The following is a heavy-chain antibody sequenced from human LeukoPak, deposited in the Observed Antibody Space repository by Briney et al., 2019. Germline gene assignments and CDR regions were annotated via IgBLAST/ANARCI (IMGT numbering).Heavy chain of an antibody. CDR2: IYYSGST. CDR3: ARHTSYGHFDY. J-gene: IGHJ4*02. Sequence: ETLSLTCTVSGGSISSYYWSWIRQPPGKGLEWIGYIYYSGSTNYNPSLRSRVTISVDTSKNQFSLKLSSVTAADTAVYYCARHTSYGHFDYWGQGTLVTVSS. V-gene: IGHV4-59*08. D-gene: IGHD3-10*01. CDR1: GGSISSYY.